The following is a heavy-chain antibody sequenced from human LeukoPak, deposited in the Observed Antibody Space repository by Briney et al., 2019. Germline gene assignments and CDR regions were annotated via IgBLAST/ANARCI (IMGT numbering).Heavy chain of an antibody. CDR2: IHYDSTTE. V-gene: IGHV3-30*02. J-gene: IGHJ6*03. CDR1: GFAFSSYG. Sequence: PGGSLRLSCAASGFAFSSYGMHWVRQAPGKGLEWVAYIHYDSTTEDYADSVKGRFTISRDNAKNSLYLQMNSLRAEDTAVYYCARAGYQLPPYYYYYYMDVWGKGTTVTVSS. CDR3: ARAGYQLPPYYYYYYMDV. D-gene: IGHD2-2*01.